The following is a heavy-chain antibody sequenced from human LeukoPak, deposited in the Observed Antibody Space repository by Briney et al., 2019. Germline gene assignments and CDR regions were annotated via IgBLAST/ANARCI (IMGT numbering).Heavy chain of an antibody. D-gene: IGHD3-3*01. CDR3: AKLAEWLSYYFDY. CDR2: IRYDGSNK. V-gene: IGHV3-30*02. J-gene: IGHJ4*02. CDR1: GFAFSSYG. Sequence: GGSLRLSCAASGFAFSSYGMHWVRQAPGKGLDWVAFIRYDGSNKYYADSVKGRFTISRDNSKNTLYLQMNSLRAEDTAVYYCAKLAEWLSYYFDYWGQGTLVTVSS.